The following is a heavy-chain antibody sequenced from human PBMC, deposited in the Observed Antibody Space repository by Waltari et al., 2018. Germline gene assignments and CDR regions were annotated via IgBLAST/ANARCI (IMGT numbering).Heavy chain of an antibody. J-gene: IGHJ2*01. CDR1: GFTCSSYR. Sequence: LQLVESGGGLVQPGGSLRLSCAASGFTCSSYRVSWVRRAPGKGLEGIGEINHSGSTNYNPSLYSRVTISVDTSKTQFSLKLSSVTAADTAVYYCARSYTGSYYNVGWYFDLWGRGTLVTVSS. V-gene: IGHV4-4*02. CDR2: INHSGST. CDR3: ARSYTGSYYNVGWYFDL. D-gene: IGHD3-10*01.